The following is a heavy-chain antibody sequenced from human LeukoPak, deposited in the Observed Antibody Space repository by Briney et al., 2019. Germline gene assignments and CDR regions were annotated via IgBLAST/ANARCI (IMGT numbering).Heavy chain of an antibody. J-gene: IGHJ6*02. Sequence: PSETLSLTCTVSGGSISSYYWSWIRQPAGKGLEWIGRIYTSGSTNYNPSLKSRVTMSVDTSKNQFSLKLSSVTAADTAVYYCARGMNWKILYYYYYGMDVWGQGTTVTVSS. D-gene: IGHD1-1*01. V-gene: IGHV4-4*07. CDR3: ARGMNWKILYYYYYGMDV. CDR2: IYTSGST. CDR1: GGSISSYY.